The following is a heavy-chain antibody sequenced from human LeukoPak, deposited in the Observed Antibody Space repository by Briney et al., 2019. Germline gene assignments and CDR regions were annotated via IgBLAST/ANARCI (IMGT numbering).Heavy chain of an antibody. Sequence: HAGGSLRLSCAASGFTFSSYAMSWVRQAPGKGLEWVSAISGSGGSTYYADSVKGRFTISRDNSKNTLYLQMNSLRAEDTAVYYCANTEQWLPPPPHFDYWGQGTLVTVSS. CDR2: ISGSGGST. CDR1: GFTFSSYA. V-gene: IGHV3-23*01. CDR3: ANTEQWLPPPPHFDY. D-gene: IGHD6-19*01. J-gene: IGHJ4*02.